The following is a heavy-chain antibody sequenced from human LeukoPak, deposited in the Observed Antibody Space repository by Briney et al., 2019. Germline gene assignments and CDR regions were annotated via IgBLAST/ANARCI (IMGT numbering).Heavy chain of an antibody. J-gene: IGHJ4*02. V-gene: IGHV3-48*04. D-gene: IGHD3-22*01. Sequence: GGSLTLSCPASGFTFSSYSMNWVRQAPGKGLEWVSHISSSSSTRYYADSVKGRFTLSRDNAKNSLYLQMNSLRAEDTAVYYCARVAMIVAKPYDNWGQGTLVTVSS. CDR3: ARVAMIVAKPYDN. CDR2: ISSSSSTR. CDR1: GFTFSSYS.